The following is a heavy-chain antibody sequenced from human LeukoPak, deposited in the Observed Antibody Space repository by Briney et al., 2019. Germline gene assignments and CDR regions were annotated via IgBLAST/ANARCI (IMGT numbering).Heavy chain of an antibody. CDR2: IYYSGST. V-gene: IGHV4-39*01. J-gene: IGHJ4*02. CDR1: GGSISSSSYY. D-gene: IGHD6-6*01. CDR3: ARHWGSIPARQADY. Sequence: SETLSLTCTVSGGSISSSSYYWGWIRQPPGKGLEWIGSIYYSGSTYYNPSLKSRVTISVYTSKNQFSLKLSSVTAADTAVYYCARHWGSIPARQADYCGQGTLVTVSS.